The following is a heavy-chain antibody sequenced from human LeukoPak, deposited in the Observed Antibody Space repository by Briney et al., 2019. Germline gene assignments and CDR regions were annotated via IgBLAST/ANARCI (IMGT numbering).Heavy chain of an antibody. J-gene: IGHJ5*02. V-gene: IGHV1-18*01. Sequence: ASVKVSCKASGYTFTSYGISWVRQAPGQGLEWMGWISAYNGNTNYAQKLQGRVTMTTDTSTTTAYMELRSLRSDDTAVYYCARDVPNYDSSGYYSWYWFDPWGQGTLVTVSS. CDR1: GYTFTSYG. CDR2: ISAYNGNT. D-gene: IGHD3-22*01. CDR3: ARDVPNYDSSGYYSWYWFDP.